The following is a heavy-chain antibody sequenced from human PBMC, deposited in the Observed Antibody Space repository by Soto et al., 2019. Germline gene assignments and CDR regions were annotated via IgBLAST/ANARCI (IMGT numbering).Heavy chain of an antibody. CDR1: GFTLSSYA. D-gene: IGHD3-10*01. CDR2: ISGSGGST. V-gene: IGHV3-23*01. J-gene: IGHJ6*02. CDR3: ARRNRIRGVIGNHYYYYGMDV. Sequence: GGSLRLSCAASGFTLSSYAMSWVRQAPGKGLEWVSAISGSGGSTYYADSVKGRFTISRDNSKNTLYLQMNSLRAEDTAVYYCARRNRIRGVIGNHYYYYGMDVWGQGTTVTVSS.